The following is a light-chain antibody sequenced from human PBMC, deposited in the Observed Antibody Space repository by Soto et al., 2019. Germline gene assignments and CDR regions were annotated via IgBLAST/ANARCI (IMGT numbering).Light chain of an antibody. CDR2: GNS. Sequence: QSVLTQPPSVSGAPGQRVTISCTGSSSNIGAGYDVHWYQQLPGTAPKLLIYGNSNRPSGVPDRFSGSKSGTSASLAFTGLQAEDEADYYCQSYDSSLRYVVFGGGTKLTVL. CDR3: QSYDSSLRYVV. V-gene: IGLV1-40*01. J-gene: IGLJ2*01. CDR1: SSNIGAGYD.